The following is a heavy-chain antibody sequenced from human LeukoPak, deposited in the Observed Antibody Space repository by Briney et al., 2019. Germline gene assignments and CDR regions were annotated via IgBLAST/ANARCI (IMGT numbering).Heavy chain of an antibody. Sequence: ASVKVSCKASGYTFTGYYIHWVRQAPGQGLEWMGWINPNSGGTNYAQKFQGRVTMTRDTSISTAYMELSRLRSDDTAVYYCARVWSITGSIGYFDYWGQGTLVTVSS. CDR3: ARVWSITGSIGYFDY. D-gene: IGHD1-20*01. CDR2: INPNSGGT. J-gene: IGHJ4*02. V-gene: IGHV1-2*02. CDR1: GYTFTGYY.